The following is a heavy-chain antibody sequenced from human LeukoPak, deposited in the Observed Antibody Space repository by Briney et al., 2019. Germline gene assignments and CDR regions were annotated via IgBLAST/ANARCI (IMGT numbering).Heavy chain of an antibody. J-gene: IGHJ4*02. CDR1: GFTFSSYE. CDR3: ARDRGGYYYDSSGYFVFDY. D-gene: IGHD3-22*01. V-gene: IGHV3-48*03. Sequence: GGSLRLSCAASGFTFSSYEMNWVRQAPGKGLEWVSYISSSGSTIYYADSVKGRFTISRVNAKNSLYLQMNSLRAEDTAVYYCARDRGGYYYDSSGYFVFDYWGQGTLVTVSS. CDR2: ISSSGSTI.